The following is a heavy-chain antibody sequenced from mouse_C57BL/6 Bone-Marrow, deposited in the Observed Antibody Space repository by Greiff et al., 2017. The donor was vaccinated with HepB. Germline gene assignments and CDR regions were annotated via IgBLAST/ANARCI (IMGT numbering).Heavy chain of an antibody. CDR3: ARFYYGYDEAY. CDR1: GYTFTDYY. Sequence: VQLQQSGPVLVKPGASVKMSCKASGYTFTDYYMNWVKQSHGKSLEWIGVINPYNGGTSYNQKFKGKATLTVDKSSSTAYMELHSLTSEDSAVYYCARFYYGYDEAYWGQGTLVTVSA. D-gene: IGHD2-2*01. CDR2: INPYNGGT. V-gene: IGHV1-19*01. J-gene: IGHJ3*01.